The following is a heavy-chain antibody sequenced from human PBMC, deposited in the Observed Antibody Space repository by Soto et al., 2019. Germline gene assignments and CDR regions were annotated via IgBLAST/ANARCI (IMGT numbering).Heavy chain of an antibody. CDR3: AHSRYCSSTSCYWGHWFDP. J-gene: IGHJ5*02. Sequence: YASTLVNRTPTLTLTWTLSGVSLGTRRVGVGCIRQPPGNALEWLALIYWDDDKRYSPSLKSRLTITKDTSKNQVVLTMTNMDPVDTATYYCAHSRYCSSTSCYWGHWFDPWGQGTLVTVSS. CDR2: IYWDDDK. V-gene: IGHV2-5*02. D-gene: IGHD2-2*01. CDR1: GVSLGTRRVG.